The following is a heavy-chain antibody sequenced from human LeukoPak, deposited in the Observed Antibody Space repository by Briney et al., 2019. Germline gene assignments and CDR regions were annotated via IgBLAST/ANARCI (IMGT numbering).Heavy chain of an antibody. V-gene: IGHV6-1*01. CDR3: ARVVAPSYADYGGMFDS. CDR1: GDSVSSNSAA. D-gene: IGHD4-23*01. Sequence: SQTLSLTCAISGDSVSSNSAAWSWIRQSPSRGLELLGRTYYRSKWYNDYAVSVKSRITITPDTSKNQFSLQLNSVTPEDTAMYYCARVVAPSYADYGGMFDSWGQGALVTVSS. J-gene: IGHJ4*02. CDR2: TYYRSKWYN.